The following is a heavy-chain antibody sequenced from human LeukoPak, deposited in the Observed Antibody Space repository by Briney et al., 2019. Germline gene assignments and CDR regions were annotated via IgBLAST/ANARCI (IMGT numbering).Heavy chain of an antibody. CDR2: ISSSGSTI. CDR1: GFTFSSYE. D-gene: IGHD3-3*01. V-gene: IGHV3-48*03. Sequence: PGGSLRLSCAASGFTFSSYEMNWVRQAPGKGLEWVSYISSSGSTIYYADSVKGRFTISRDNAKNSLYLQMNSLRAEDTAVYYCAKDDYDFWSGPIDYWGQGTLVTVSS. J-gene: IGHJ4*02. CDR3: AKDDYDFWSGPIDY.